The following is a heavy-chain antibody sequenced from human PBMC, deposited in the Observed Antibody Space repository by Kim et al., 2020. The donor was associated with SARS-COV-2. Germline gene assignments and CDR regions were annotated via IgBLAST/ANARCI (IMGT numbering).Heavy chain of an antibody. J-gene: IGHJ5*02. Sequence: KRRVTISVDTSKNQFSLKLSSVTAADTAVYYCARQPLLWFGESNPHWFDPWGQGTLVTVSS. CDR3: ARQPLLWFGESNPHWFDP. D-gene: IGHD3-10*01. V-gene: IGHV4-39*01.